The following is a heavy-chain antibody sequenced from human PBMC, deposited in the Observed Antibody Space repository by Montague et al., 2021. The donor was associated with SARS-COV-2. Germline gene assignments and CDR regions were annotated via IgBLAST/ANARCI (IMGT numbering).Heavy chain of an antibody. CDR1: GGSISSSSNY. D-gene: IGHD3-16*02. J-gene: IGHJ5*02. Sequence: SETLSLTCTVSGGSISSSSNYWGWIRQPPGKGLEWIGSIYYSGSTYYNSSLKSRVTISVDTSKNQFSLKLNSVTAADTAVYYCARLVWLGKLSSENWFDPWGQGTLVTVSS. CDR2: IYYSGST. CDR3: ARLVWLGKLSSENWFDP. V-gene: IGHV4-39*01.